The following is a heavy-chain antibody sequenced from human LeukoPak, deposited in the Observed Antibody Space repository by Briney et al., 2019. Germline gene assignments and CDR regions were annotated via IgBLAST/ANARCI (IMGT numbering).Heavy chain of an antibody. V-gene: IGHV4-61*01. J-gene: IGHJ4*02. CDR2: IHYSGST. D-gene: IGHD6-13*01. Sequence: SETLSLTCTVSGGSVSSGSYYWSWIRQPPGKGLECIGYIHYSGSTNYNPSLKSRVTVSVDTSKNQFSLKLSSVTAADTAVYYCARDGFSSSWGLAYWGQGTLVTVSS. CDR3: ARDGFSSSWGLAY. CDR1: GGSVSSGSYY.